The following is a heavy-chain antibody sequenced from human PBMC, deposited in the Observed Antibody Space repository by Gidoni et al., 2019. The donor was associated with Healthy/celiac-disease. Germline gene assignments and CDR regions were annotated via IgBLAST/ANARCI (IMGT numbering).Heavy chain of an antibody. J-gene: IGHJ5*02. CDR3: ARDPWFGGLSLSTLWFDP. D-gene: IGHD3-10*01. CDR2: ISAYHGNA. Sequence: QVQLVQSGAEVKTPGASLNVSCKASGYTLTSYGSSWVRQAPGQGLEWMGWISAYHGNANYAQKLQGRVTMTTDTSTSTAYMELRSLRSDDAAVYYCARDPWFGGLSLSTLWFDPWGQGTLVTVSS. CDR1: GYTLTSYG. V-gene: IGHV1-18*01.